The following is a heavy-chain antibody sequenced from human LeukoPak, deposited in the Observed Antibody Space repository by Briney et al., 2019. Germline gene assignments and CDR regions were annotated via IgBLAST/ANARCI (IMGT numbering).Heavy chain of an antibody. CDR3: AKGPKYDFWSGTRDYYFDY. J-gene: IGHJ4*02. V-gene: IGHV3-7*05. D-gene: IGHD3-3*01. CDR1: GFTFSSYW. CDR2: IKEDGSEK. Sequence: SGGSLRLSCAASGFTFSSYWMTWVRQAPGKGLEWVANIKEDGSEKYYVDSVKGRFTISRDNAKDSLYLQMNSLRAEDTAVYYCAKGPKYDFWSGTRDYYFDYWGQGTLVTVPS.